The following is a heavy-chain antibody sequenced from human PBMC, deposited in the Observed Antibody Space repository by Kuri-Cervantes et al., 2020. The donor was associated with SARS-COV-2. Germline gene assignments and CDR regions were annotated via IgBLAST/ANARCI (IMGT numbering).Heavy chain of an antibody. CDR1: GGSISSSSYY. D-gene: IGHD3-3*01. Sequence: ESLKISCTVSGGSISSSSYYWGWIRQPPGKGLEWIGSIYYSGSTYYNPSLKSRVTISVDTSKNQFSLKLSSVTAADTAVYYCARLVPYYDFWGGSYYFDYWGQGTLVTVSS. V-gene: IGHV4-39*01. CDR2: IYYSGST. CDR3: ARLVPYYDFWGGSYYFDY. J-gene: IGHJ4*02.